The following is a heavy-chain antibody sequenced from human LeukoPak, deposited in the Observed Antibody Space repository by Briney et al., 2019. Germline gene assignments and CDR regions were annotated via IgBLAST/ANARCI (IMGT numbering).Heavy chain of an antibody. Sequence: PGGPLRLSCAASGFTFSSYAMHWVRQAPGKELEYVSAISSNGGSTYYANSVKGRFTISRDNSKNTLYLQMGSLRAEDMAVYYCARVDTAMVMEYYYYGMDVWGQGTTVTVSS. J-gene: IGHJ6*02. D-gene: IGHD5-18*01. CDR3: ARVDTAMVMEYYYYGMDV. CDR1: GFTFSSYA. V-gene: IGHV3-64*01. CDR2: ISSNGGST.